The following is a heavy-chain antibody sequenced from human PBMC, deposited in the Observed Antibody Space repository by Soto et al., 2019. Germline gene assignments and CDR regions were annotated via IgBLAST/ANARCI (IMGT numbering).Heavy chain of an antibody. V-gene: IGHV4-30-4*01. J-gene: IGHJ2*01. CDR2: ILDRGST. Sequence: QVQLQESGPGLVKPSETLSLTCTVSGGSISGGVHSWSWIRQPPGKALEWIGHILDRGSTYYYPSLRSRLTISGDTSKNQFSLRLSSVTAADTAVYYCAREIMPLTNDWYFDLWGRGTLVTVSS. D-gene: IGHD2-8*01. CDR1: GGSISGGVHS. CDR3: AREIMPLTNDWYFDL.